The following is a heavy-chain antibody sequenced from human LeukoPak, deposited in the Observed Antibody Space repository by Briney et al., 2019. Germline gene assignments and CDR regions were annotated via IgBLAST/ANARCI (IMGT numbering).Heavy chain of an antibody. CDR3: AGGDRNGWYFDY. CDR1: GFSFDDYG. D-gene: IGHD6-19*01. J-gene: IGHJ4*02. Sequence: GGSLRLSCAASGFSFDDYGMSWVRQAPGKGLEWVSGINWNGGSTGYADSVKGRFTISRDNAKNSLYLHMNSPRAEDTALYYCAGGDRNGWYFDYWGQGTLVTVSS. V-gene: IGHV3-20*04. CDR2: INWNGGST.